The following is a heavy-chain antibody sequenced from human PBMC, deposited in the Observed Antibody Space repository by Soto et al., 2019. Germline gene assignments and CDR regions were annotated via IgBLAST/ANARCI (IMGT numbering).Heavy chain of an antibody. V-gene: IGHV5-51*01. CDR3: ATLLASDWAYYYHYAMDV. CDR2: IYPGDSDT. D-gene: IGHD6-13*01. Sequence: PGASQKITCTGSGYRFTSYWICWVRQMPGKGLECMGIIYPGDSDTRYSQSFQGKVPISADNSITNAYLQWSSLKASETAMSYSATLLASDWAYYYHYAMDVCGQRSTVTVSS. J-gene: IGHJ6*02. CDR1: GYRFTSYW.